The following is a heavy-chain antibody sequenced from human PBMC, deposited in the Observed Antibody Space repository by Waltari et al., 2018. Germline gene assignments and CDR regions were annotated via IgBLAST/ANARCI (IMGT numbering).Heavy chain of an antibody. CDR3: AGDRAYGLFFDY. J-gene: IGHJ4*02. CDR2: VHHSGTT. Sequence: QVQLQESGQGQVQPSGILSLTCPVSGGPTSGNSWWSWVRQSPEKGLECIGQVHHSGTTHYYPSLQSRVTIAVDKPKNQFSLNLNSVTAAVTGVYYCAGDRAYGLFFDYWGRGTLVTVSS. CDR1: GGPTSGNSW. D-gene: IGHD3-16*01. V-gene: IGHV4-4*02.